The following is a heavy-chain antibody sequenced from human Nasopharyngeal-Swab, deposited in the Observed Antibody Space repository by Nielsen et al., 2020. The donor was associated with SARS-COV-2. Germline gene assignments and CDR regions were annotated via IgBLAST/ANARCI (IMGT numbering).Heavy chain of an antibody. J-gene: IGHJ4*02. Sequence: GESLKISCVASGFTSSSTGMNWVRQAPGKGLEWVSSIRGGVDTTEYADSVKGRFTISRDTSKNTLYLQMNSLRAEDTAVYYCAKNRWGSSGWFEIDYWGQGTLVTVSS. D-gene: IGHD6-19*01. CDR1: GFTSSSTG. V-gene: IGHV3-23*01. CDR3: AKNRWGSSGWFEIDY. CDR2: IRGGVDTT.